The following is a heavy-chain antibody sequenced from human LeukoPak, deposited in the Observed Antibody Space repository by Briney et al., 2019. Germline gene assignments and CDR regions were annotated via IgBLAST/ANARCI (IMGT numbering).Heavy chain of an antibody. J-gene: IGHJ4*02. CDR2: INTYNGHT. Sequence: ASVKVSCKASGYTFTSYGISWVRQAPGQGLEWMGWINTYNGHTNYAQKLQGRVTMTTDTSTTTAYMELRSLGSDDRAVFYCASLRLGWYYFDYWGQETLVTVSS. D-gene: IGHD3/OR15-3a*01. CDR1: GYTFTSYG. CDR3: ASLRLGWYYFDY. V-gene: IGHV1-18*01.